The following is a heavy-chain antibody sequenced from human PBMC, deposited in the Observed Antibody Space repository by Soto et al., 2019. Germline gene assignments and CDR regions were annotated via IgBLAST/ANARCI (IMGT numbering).Heavy chain of an antibody. CDR2: IYWDDDK. Sequence: QITLNESGPTVVSPTETLTLTCRFSGFSLTTSGVGVGWVRQSPGKAPEWLALIYWDDDKRYSESLKSRLTITKDTSKNQVVLTVANLDPTDTATYYCAHRVLRTVSGLVTTTAIYFDFWGQGTPVAVSS. J-gene: IGHJ4*02. CDR3: AHRVLRTVSGLVTTTAIYFDF. CDR1: GFSLTTSGVG. D-gene: IGHD3-3*01. V-gene: IGHV2-5*02.